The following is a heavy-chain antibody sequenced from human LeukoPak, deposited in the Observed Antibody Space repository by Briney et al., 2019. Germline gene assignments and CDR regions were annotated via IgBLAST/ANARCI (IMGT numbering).Heavy chain of an antibody. CDR3: ARDSSGWYSYYYYGMDV. D-gene: IGHD6-19*01. CDR2: IIPILGIA. J-gene: IGHJ6*02. V-gene: IGHV1-69*04. CDR1: GGTFSSYA. Sequence: SVKVSCKAPGGTFSSYAISWVRQAPGQGLEWMGRIIPILGIANYAQKFQGRVTITADKSTSTAYMELRSLRSDDTAVYYCARDSSGWYSYYYYGMDVWGQGTTVTVSS.